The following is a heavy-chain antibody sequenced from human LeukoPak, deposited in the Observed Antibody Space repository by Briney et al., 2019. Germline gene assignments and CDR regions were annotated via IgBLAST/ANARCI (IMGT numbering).Heavy chain of an antibody. V-gene: IGHV1-46*01. CDR3: ARDSDSAVGGMYGMDV. Sequence: ASVKVSCKASGYTFTSYYMHWVRQAPGQGLEWMGIINPSGGSTSYAQKFQGRVTMTRDTSTSTVYMELSSLRSEDTAVYYCARDSDSAVGGMYGMDVWGQGTTVTVSS. D-gene: IGHD3-22*01. CDR1: GYTFTSYY. J-gene: IGHJ6*02. CDR2: INPSGGST.